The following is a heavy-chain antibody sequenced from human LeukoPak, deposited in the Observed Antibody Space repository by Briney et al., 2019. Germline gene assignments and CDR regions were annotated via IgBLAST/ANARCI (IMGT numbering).Heavy chain of an antibody. V-gene: IGHV3-30*03. CDR1: GFTFSSYG. CDR3: ARDMELSP. CDR2: ISYDGNNE. Sequence: GRSLRLSCAASGFTFSSYGMHWVRQAPGKGLEWVALISYDGNNEYYADSVKGRFTISRDNSKDTLYLQMNSLRAEDTAIYYCARDMELSPWGLGTLVTVSS. J-gene: IGHJ3*01. D-gene: IGHD3-16*02.